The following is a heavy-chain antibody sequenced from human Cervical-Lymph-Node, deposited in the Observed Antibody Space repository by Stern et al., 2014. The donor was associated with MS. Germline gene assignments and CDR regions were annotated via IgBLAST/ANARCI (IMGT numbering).Heavy chain of an antibody. V-gene: IGHV7-4-1*02. CDR1: GYTFTSYA. CDR3: AIHSYTRFFDY. J-gene: IGHJ4*02. D-gene: IGHD2-2*02. Sequence: VQLVESGSELKKPGASVKVSCKASGYTFTSYAMNWVRQAPGQGLEWMGWINTNTGNPTYAQGFTGRFVFSLDTSVSTAYLQITTLKAEATAVYYCAIHSYTRFFDYWGQGTLVTVSS. CDR2: INTNTGNP.